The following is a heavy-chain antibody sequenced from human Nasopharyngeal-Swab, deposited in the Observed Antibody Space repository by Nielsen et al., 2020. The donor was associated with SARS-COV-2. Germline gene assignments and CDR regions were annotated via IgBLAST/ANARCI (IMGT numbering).Heavy chain of an antibody. CDR3: ARDNRYSGIRFSEWLKGPQIDY. Sequence: ASVKVSCKASGYTFTSYGISWVRQAPGQGLEWMGWISAYNGNTNYAQKLQGRVTMTTDTSTSTAYMELRSLRSDDTAVYYCARDNRYSGIRFSEWLKGPQIDYWGQGTLVTVSS. D-gene: IGHD3-3*01. CDR2: ISAYNGNT. J-gene: IGHJ4*02. CDR1: GYTFTSYG. V-gene: IGHV1-18*01.